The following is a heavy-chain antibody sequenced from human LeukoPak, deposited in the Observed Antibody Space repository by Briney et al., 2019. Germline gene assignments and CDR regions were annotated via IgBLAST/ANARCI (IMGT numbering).Heavy chain of an antibody. CDR1: GGSISSSSYY. D-gene: IGHD4-17*01. V-gene: IGHV4-39*01. CDR2: IYYSGST. Sequence: SETLSLTCTVSGGSISSSSYYWGWIRQPPGKGLEWVGRIYYSGSTYYNPSPKSRVTISVDTSKNQFSLKLSCVTAADKAVYYCARLVDGDPFYFDYWGQGTLVTVSS. CDR3: ARLVDGDPFYFDY. J-gene: IGHJ4*02.